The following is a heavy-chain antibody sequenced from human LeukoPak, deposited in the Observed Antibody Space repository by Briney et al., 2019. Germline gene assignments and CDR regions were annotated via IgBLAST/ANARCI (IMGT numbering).Heavy chain of an antibody. J-gene: IGHJ4*02. V-gene: IGHV3-7*01. Sequence: PGGSLRLSCAASGFTFSTYWMGWVRQAPGKGLEWVANIEEYGNEIHYVDSVKGRFTISRDNTKTSLYLQMNSLGVEDTAVYYCARPSFRTGSYFDHWGQGTLVTVSS. CDR2: IEEYGNEI. CDR1: GFTFSTYW. D-gene: IGHD3/OR15-3a*01. CDR3: ARPSFRTGSYFDH.